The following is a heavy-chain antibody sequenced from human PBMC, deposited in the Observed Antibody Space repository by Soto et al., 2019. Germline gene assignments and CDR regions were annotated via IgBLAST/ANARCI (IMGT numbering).Heavy chain of an antibody. CDR2: ISYDGSNK. CDR3: EKNLGQQLVPDY. Sequence: APGKGLEWVAVISYDGSNKYYADSVKGRFTISRDNSKNTLYLQMNSLRAEDTAVYYCEKNLGQQLVPDYWGKGTLVTVSS. J-gene: IGHJ4*02. V-gene: IGHV3-30*18. D-gene: IGHD6-13*01.